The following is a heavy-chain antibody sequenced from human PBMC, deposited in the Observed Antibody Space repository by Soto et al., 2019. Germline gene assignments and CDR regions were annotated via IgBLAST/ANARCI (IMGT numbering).Heavy chain of an antibody. V-gene: IGHV4-39*07. CDR2: IYYSGST. CDR1: GSSISSSSYY. CDR3: ARDLNWGSAFDI. J-gene: IGHJ3*02. D-gene: IGHD7-27*01. Sequence: SETLSLTCTVSGSSISSSSYYWGWIRQPPGKGLEGIGSIYYSGSTYYNPSLKSRVTISVDTSKNQFSLKLSSVTAADTAVYYCARDLNWGSAFDIWGQGTMVTVSS.